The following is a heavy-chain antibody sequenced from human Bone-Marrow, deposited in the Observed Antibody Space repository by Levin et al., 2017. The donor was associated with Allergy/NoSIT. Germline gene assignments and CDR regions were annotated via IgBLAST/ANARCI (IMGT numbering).Heavy chain of an antibody. CDR2: MNPNSGNT. CDR3: ARWDYVLSVYYYYYGMDG. Sequence: ASVKVSCKASGYTFTSYDINWVRQATGQGLEWMGWMNPNSGNTGYAQKFQGRVTMTRNTSISTAYMELSSLRSEDTAVYYCARWDYVLSVYYYYYGMDGWGQGTTVTVSS. V-gene: IGHV1-8*01. CDR1: GYTFTSYD. D-gene: IGHD4-17*01. J-gene: IGHJ6*02.